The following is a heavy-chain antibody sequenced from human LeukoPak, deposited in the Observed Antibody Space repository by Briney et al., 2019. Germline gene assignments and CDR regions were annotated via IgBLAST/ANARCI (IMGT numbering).Heavy chain of an antibody. CDR2: IYHSGGT. CDR1: GGSISSGGYS. Sequence: NPSQTLSLTCAVSGGSISSGGYSWSWIRQPPGKGLEWIGYIYHSGGTYYNPSLKSRVTISVDRSKNQFSLKLSSVTAADTAVYYCARDGYYDSSGDYYYGMDVWGQGTTVTVSS. J-gene: IGHJ6*02. V-gene: IGHV4-30-2*01. D-gene: IGHD3-22*01. CDR3: ARDGYYDSSGDYYYGMDV.